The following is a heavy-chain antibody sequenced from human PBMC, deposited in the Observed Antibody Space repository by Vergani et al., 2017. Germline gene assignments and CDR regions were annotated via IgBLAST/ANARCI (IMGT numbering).Heavy chain of an antibody. CDR2: ISDGGETK. Sequence: QVQLVASGGGLVRPGGSLRLSCAASGFIFSDYYMTWIRQTPGKGLEWLAHISDGGETKMYAESLKGRFTVSRDNTKNLLILQMKTLKVDDTATYYCGRIQSPASLMDKPIDIWGQGTLVTVSS. J-gene: IGHJ5*02. CDR1: GFIFSDYY. D-gene: IGHD5-24*01. V-gene: IGHV3-11*01. CDR3: GRIQSPASLMDKPIDI.